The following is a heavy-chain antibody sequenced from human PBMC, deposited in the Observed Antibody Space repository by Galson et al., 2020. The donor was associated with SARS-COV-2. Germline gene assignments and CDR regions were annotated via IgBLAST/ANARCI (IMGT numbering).Heavy chain of an antibody. CDR2: IYSGGST. CDR3: ARDFLPYYGSGPNFP. J-gene: IGHJ5*02. D-gene: IGHD3-10*01. V-gene: IGHV3-66*01. Sequence: GGSLRLSCAASGFTVSSNYMSWVRQAPGKGLEWVSVIYSGGSTYYADSVKGRFTISRDNSKNTLYLQMNSLRAEDTAVYYCARDFLPYYGSGPNFPWGQGTLVTVSS. CDR1: GFTVSSNY.